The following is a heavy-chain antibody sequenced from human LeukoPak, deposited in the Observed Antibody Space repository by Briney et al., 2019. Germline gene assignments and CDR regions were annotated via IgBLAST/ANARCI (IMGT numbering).Heavy chain of an antibody. CDR1: GFTFSSYA. J-gene: IGHJ5*02. CDR3: ARGLHYYGNSDYLDWFGP. CDR2: ISYDGSNK. Sequence: PGGSLRLSCAASGFTFSSYAMHWVRQAPGKGLEWVAVISYDGSNKYYADSVKGRFTISRDNSKNTLYLQMNSLRAEDTAVYYCARGLHYYGNSDYLDWFGPWGQGTLVTVSS. V-gene: IGHV3-30-3*01. D-gene: IGHD3-22*01.